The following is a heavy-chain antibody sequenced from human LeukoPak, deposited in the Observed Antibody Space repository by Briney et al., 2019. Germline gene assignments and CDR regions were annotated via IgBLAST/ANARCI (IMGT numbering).Heavy chain of an antibody. J-gene: IGHJ4*02. Sequence: GGSLRLSCAASGFTFSSYSMNWVRQAPGKGLEWVSSISSSSSYIYYADSVKGRFTISRDNAKNSLYLQMNSLRAEDTAVYYCAREPEGGGNAIDYWGQGTLFTVSS. CDR3: AREPEGGGNAIDY. V-gene: IGHV3-21*01. CDR1: GFTFSSYS. CDR2: ISSSSSYI. D-gene: IGHD4-23*01.